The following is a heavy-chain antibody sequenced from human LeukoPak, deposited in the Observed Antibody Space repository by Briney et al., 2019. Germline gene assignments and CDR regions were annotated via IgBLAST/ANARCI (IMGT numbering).Heavy chain of an antibody. J-gene: IGHJ6*03. CDR3: ARSGLLSYYYYYYYYMDV. Sequence: PSETLSLTCTVSGYSISGGYNWGWIRQPPGKGLEWIGSIYYSGSTYYNPSLKSRVTISVDTSKNQFSLKLSSVTAADTAVYYCARSGLLSYYYYYYYYMDVWGKGTTVTVSS. V-gene: IGHV4-38-2*02. CDR2: IYYSGST. CDR1: GYSISGGYN. D-gene: IGHD1-26*01.